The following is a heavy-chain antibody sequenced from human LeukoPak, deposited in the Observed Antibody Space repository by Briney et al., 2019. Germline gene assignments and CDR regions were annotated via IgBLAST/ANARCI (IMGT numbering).Heavy chain of an antibody. D-gene: IGHD4-23*01. Sequence: SQALSLTCIVSGCAISSGDYYWSWIRQPPGKGLEWIGYIYYSGSTYYNPSLKSRVTISVDTSKNQFSLKLSSVTAADTAVYYCARDELRWLYFDLWGRGTLVTVSS. CDR2: IYYSGST. J-gene: IGHJ2*01. CDR1: GCAISSGDYY. CDR3: ARDELRWLYFDL. V-gene: IGHV4-30-4*01.